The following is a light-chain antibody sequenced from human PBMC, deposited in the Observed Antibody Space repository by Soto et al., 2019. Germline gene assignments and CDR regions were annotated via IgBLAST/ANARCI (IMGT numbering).Light chain of an antibody. Sequence: DIQMTQSPSSLSASEGDRVSIRCQASQDIRNYLNWYQQKPGKAPKLLIYDASNLETGVPSRFSGSGSGTHFDITISSLQPEDIATYYCQQYDNLPITCGQGTRLEI. CDR2: DAS. CDR3: QQYDNLPIT. V-gene: IGKV1-33*01. J-gene: IGKJ5*01. CDR1: QDIRNY.